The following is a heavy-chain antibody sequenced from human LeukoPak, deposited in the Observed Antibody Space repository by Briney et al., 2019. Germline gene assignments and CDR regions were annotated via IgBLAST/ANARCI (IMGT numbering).Heavy chain of an antibody. CDR3: ARDQAFVYCSGGTCYDDY. J-gene: IGHJ4*02. CDR2: INPNSGDT. CDR1: GYTFTGYY. V-gene: IGHV1-2*02. Sequence: GASVKVSCKASGYTFTGYYMHWVRQAPGQGLEWMGWINPNSGDTYYAQKFQGRVTMTRDTSINTAYMELSRLRSDDTAVYYCARDQAFVYCSGGTCYDDYWGQGSLVTVSS. D-gene: IGHD2-15*01.